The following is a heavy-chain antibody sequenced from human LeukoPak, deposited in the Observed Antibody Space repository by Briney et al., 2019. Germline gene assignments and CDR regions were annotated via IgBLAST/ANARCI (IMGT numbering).Heavy chain of an antibody. J-gene: IGHJ3*02. V-gene: IGHV3-30*02. CDR2: IQYDGSNN. Sequence: GGSLRLSCAASGFTFSGYGIHWVRQAPGKGLEWVAFIQYDGSNNYYAVSVKGRFTISRDNSKNTLYLQMNSLRAEDTAIYYCAKDKRYSSSPDAFDIWGQGTMVTVSS. CDR3: AKDKRYSSSPDAFDI. CDR1: GFTFSGYG. D-gene: IGHD6-13*01.